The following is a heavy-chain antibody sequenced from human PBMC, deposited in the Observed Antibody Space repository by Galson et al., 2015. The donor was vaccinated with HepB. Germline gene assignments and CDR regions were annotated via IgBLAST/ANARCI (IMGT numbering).Heavy chain of an antibody. CDR1: GFTFSDYY. J-gene: IGHJ3*02. Sequence: SLRLSCAASGFTFSDYYMSWIRQAPGKGLEWVSYISSSGSTIYYADSVKGRFTISRDNAKNSLYLQMNSLRAEDTAVYYCAGTAYGDPGAFDIWGQGTMVTVSS. V-gene: IGHV3-11*01. CDR3: AGTAYGDPGAFDI. D-gene: IGHD4-17*01. CDR2: ISSSGSTI.